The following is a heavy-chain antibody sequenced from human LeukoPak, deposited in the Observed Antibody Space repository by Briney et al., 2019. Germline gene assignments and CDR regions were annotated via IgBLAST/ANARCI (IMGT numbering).Heavy chain of an antibody. CDR1: GFTFSSYG. J-gene: IGHJ4*02. V-gene: IGHV3-33*06. CDR3: AKDWWGKRQDIVVVPAAIV. D-gene: IGHD2-2*02. Sequence: PGGSLRPSCAASGFTFSSYGMHWVRQAPGKGLEWVAVIWYDGSNKYYADSVKGRFTISRDNSKNTLYLQMNSLRAEDTAVYYCAKDWWGKRQDIVVVPAAIVWGQGTLVTVSS. CDR2: IWYDGSNK.